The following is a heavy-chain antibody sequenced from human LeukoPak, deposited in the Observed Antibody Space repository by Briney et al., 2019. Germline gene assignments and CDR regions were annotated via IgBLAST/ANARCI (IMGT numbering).Heavy chain of an antibody. V-gene: IGHV3-7*01. Sequence: GGSLRLSCAASGFTFSRYWMSWMRQAPGKGLEWVANIKYDGNEEYYVDSVKGRFTISRDNAKNSLYLQMNSLRAEDTAVYYCARDIVVVVAAYYYYYYGMDVWGQGTTVTVSS. CDR2: IKYDGNEE. CDR1: GFTFSRYW. CDR3: ARDIVVVVAAYYYYYYGMDV. D-gene: IGHD2-15*01. J-gene: IGHJ6*02.